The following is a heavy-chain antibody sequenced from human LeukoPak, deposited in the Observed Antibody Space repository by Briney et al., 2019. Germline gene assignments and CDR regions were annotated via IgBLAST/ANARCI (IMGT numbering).Heavy chain of an antibody. Sequence: ASVKVSCKASGYTFTSYAKNWVRQDPGQGREWMGLIDTNTGNPTYAQGFTGRFVFSLDTSVNTAYLQISSLKAEDTAVYYCARTGDSSGYDAFDIWGQGTMVTVSS. CDR2: IDTNTGNP. J-gene: IGHJ3*02. CDR3: ARTGDSSGYDAFDI. V-gene: IGHV7-4-1*02. CDR1: GYTFTSYA. D-gene: IGHD3-22*01.